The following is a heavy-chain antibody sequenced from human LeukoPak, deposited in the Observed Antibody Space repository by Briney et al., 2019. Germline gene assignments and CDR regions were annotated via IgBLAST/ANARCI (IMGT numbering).Heavy chain of an antibody. V-gene: IGHV3-23*01. J-gene: IGHJ4*02. Sequence: GGSLRLSCAASGFAFNAYAMSWVRQAPGKGLEWVSAISGSALTTLYADSVKGRFTISRDNSKNSLHLQMDSLRAEDSAVYLCAKADAKYDYIWGSYPNPYLDHWGQGTRVTVSS. CDR3: AKADAKYDYIWGSYPNPYLDH. CDR1: GFAFNAYA. CDR2: ISGSALTT. D-gene: IGHD3-16*02.